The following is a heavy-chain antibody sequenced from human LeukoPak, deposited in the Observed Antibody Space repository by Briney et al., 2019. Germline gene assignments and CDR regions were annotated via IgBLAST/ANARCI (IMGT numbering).Heavy chain of an antibody. CDR3: AWDSGAFEI. CDR1: GYTFTSYY. Sequence: ASVKLSCKASGYTFTSYYISWMRHAPGQGLQWMGRISAYNGQTNYAQKVQGRVTMTTDTSTSTVYMELRSLRSDDTAVYYCAWDSGAFEIWGQGTMVNVSS. V-gene: IGHV1-18*01. CDR2: ISAYNGQT. J-gene: IGHJ3*02.